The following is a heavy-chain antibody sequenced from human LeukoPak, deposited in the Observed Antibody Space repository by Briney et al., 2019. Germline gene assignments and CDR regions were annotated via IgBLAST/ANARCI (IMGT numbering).Heavy chain of an antibody. CDR1: GFTLGNSW. CDR2: ISSSGSTI. D-gene: IGHD3-10*02. J-gene: IGHJ6*04. V-gene: IGHV3-48*03. CDR3: AELGITMIGGV. Sequence: PGGSLRLSCIAASGFTLGNSWMNWVRQAPGKGLEWVSYISSSGSTIYYADSVKGRFTISRDNAKNSLYLQMNSLRAEDTAVYYCAELGITMIGGVWGKGTTVTISS.